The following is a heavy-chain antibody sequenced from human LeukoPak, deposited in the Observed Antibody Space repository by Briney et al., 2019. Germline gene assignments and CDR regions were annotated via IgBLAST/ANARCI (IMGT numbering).Heavy chain of an antibody. CDR2: ISGSGGTT. CDR3: AKELLEQWLASTEFYFDY. Sequence: GGSLRLSCAASGFTFSSYAMSWVRQSPGKGLEWVSAISGSGGTTYYADSVKGRFTISRDNSKNTLYLQMNSLRAEDTAVYYCAKELLEQWLASTEFYFDYWGQGTLVTVSS. CDR1: GFTFSSYA. D-gene: IGHD6-19*01. V-gene: IGHV3-23*01. J-gene: IGHJ4*02.